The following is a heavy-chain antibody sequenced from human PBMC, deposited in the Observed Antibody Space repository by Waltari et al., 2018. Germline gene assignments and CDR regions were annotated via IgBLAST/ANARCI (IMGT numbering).Heavy chain of an antibody. V-gene: IGHV4-59*01. Sequence: QVQLQESGPGLVKPSGTLSLTCAVSGGSISSYYWSWIRQPPGKGLEWIGYIYYSGSTNDNPSLKGRVTISVDTSKNQFSLKLSSVTAADTAVYYCARGGEYDILTGYYLSVFFDYWGQGTLVIVSS. CDR1: GGSISSYY. J-gene: IGHJ4*02. D-gene: IGHD3-9*01. CDR3: ARGGEYDILTGYYLSVFFDY. CDR2: IYYSGST.